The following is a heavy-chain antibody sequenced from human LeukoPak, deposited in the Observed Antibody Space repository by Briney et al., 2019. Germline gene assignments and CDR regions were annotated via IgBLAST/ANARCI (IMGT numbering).Heavy chain of an antibody. CDR2: IKEDGSRE. CDR3: ARDSPGYGAYVS. V-gene: IGHV3-7*01. D-gene: IGHD5-12*01. CDR1: GFTFSTYW. J-gene: IGHJ1*01. Sequence: GGSLRLSCAASGFTFSTYWMTWVRQAPGKGLEWVANIKEDGSREYYVDSVKGRFTISRDNAKNSLYLQMDSLTAEDTAVYYCARDSPGYGAYVSWGQGTLVSVSS.